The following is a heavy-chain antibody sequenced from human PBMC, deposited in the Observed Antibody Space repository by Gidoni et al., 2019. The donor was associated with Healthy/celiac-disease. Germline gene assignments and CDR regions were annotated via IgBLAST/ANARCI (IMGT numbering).Heavy chain of an antibody. J-gene: IGHJ4*02. CDR3: ARGPGNY. V-gene: IGHV1-2*04. CDR1: GYTFTGYY. CDR2: INPNSGGT. D-gene: IGHD3-10*01. Sequence: VQLVQPGAEGKKPGASAKVSRKASGYTFTGYYMPWVRQAPGHGLEWMGWINPNSGGTNYAQKFQGWVTMTRDPSISAAYMELSRLRSDDTAVYYCARGPGNYWGQGTLVTVSS.